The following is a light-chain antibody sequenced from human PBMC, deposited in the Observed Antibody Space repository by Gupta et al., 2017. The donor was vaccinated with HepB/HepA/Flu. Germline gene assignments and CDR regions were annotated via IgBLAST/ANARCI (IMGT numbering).Light chain of an antibody. CDR3: QQRCNWPQG. J-gene: IGKJ5*01. V-gene: IGKV3-11*01. CDR1: QSVSSY. CDR2: DAS. Sequence: EIVLTPSPATLSLSPGERATLSCRASQSVSSYLAWYQQKPGQAPRLLIYDASNRATGIPARFSGSGSGTEFTLTISSPEPEDFAVYYCQQRCNWPQGFGQGTRLEIK.